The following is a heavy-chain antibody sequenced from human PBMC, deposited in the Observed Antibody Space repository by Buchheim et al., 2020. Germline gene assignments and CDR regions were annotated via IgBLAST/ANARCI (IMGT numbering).Heavy chain of an antibody. CDR2: IFHSGST. Sequence: QVQLQESGPGLVKSSGTLSLTCAVSGGSISSNNWWHWVRQPPGKGLEWIGEIFHSGSTNYNPSLKSRVTISVDRSENQITLRLTSVTAADTAVYYCTREIVGNTPSFDYWGQGTL. V-gene: IGHV4-4*02. D-gene: IGHD2-21*01. J-gene: IGHJ4*02. CDR1: GGSISSNNW. CDR3: TREIVGNTPSFDY.